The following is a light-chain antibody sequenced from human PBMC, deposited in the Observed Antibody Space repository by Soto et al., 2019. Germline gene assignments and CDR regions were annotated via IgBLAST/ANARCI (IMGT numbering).Light chain of an antibody. J-gene: IGLJ1*01. Sequence: QSVLTQPASVSGSPGQSFTISCTGTNSDVGIYNYVSWYQQHPGKAPKLMIYDVSNRPSGVSNRFSGSKSGNTASLTISGLQAEDEADYYCCSYTSSSTYVFGTGTKLTVL. V-gene: IGLV2-14*03. CDR3: CSYTSSSTYV. CDR1: NSDVGIYNY. CDR2: DVS.